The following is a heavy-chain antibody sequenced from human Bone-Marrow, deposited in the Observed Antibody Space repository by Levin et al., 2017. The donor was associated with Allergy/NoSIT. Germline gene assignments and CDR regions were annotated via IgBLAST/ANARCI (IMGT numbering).Heavy chain of an antibody. J-gene: IGHJ4*02. CDR1: GFTFSDYY. CDR2: ISSTGTTI. V-gene: IGHV3-11*01. Sequence: SCAASGFTFSDYYMGWIRQSPGKGLEWVSYISSTGTTILYADSVKGRFTISRDNAANSLFLQISSLRAEDTAVYYCATYFGDYYYFDSWGQGTLVTVSS. D-gene: IGHD4-17*01. CDR3: ATYFGDYYYFDS.